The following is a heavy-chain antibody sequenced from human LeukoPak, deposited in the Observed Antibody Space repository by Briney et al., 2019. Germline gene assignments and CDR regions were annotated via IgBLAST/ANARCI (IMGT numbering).Heavy chain of an antibody. V-gene: IGHV3-7*01. CDR1: GFSVSTYW. J-gene: IGHJ4*02. CDR2: IKQDGSEK. Sequence: PGESLRLSCAASGFSVSTYWMTWVRQAPGKGLEWVANIKQDGSEKYYVDSVKGRFTISRDNAKNSLYLQMNSLRAEDTAVYYCAREGYYYDSSGYYYEVDSYFDYWGQGTLVTVSS. CDR3: AREGYYYDSSGYYYEVDSYFDY. D-gene: IGHD3-22*01.